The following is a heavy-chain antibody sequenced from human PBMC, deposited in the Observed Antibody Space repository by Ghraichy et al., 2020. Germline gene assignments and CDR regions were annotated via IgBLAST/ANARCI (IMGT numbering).Heavy chain of an antibody. V-gene: IGHV3-23*01. D-gene: IGHD6-19*01. Sequence: ETLSLTCAASGFRFNAFAMDWVRQVPGRGLEWVSAISVDGDSAFYADSVQGRFTISRDNAKNMLYLQMSSLGAEDTAIYYCAKDSDPGSRGWTPYNFDYWGPGSLVTVSS. J-gene: IGHJ4*02. CDR2: ISVDGDSA. CDR3: AKDSDPGSRGWTPYNFDY. CDR1: GFRFNAFA.